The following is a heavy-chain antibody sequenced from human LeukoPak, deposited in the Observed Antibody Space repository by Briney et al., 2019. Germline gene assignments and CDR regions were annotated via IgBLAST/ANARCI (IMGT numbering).Heavy chain of an antibody. CDR3: ARDPYSGNYGNYYYYYMDV. V-gene: IGHV3-21*01. J-gene: IGHJ6*03. Sequence: PGGSLRLFCATSGFTFNNYNMNWVRQAPGRALEWVSSITSSGTYIFYADSVKGRFTISRDNAKNSLYLQMNSLGPEDTAVYYCARDPYSGNYGNYYYYYMDVWGKGTTVTISS. CDR1: GFTFNNYN. D-gene: IGHD1-26*01. CDR2: ITSSGTYI.